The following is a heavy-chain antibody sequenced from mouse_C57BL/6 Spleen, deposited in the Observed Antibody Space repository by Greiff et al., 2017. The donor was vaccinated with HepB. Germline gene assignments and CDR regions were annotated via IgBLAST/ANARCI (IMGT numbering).Heavy chain of an antibody. J-gene: IGHJ4*01. CDR2: IYPGSGST. V-gene: IGHV1-55*01. CDR3: ARTGKGTNYAMDY. Sequence: QVQLKQSGAELVKPGASVKMSCKASGYTFTSYWITWVKQRPGQGLEWIGDIYPGSGSTNYNEKFKSKATLTVDTSSSTAYMQRSSLTSEDSAVYYCARTGKGTNYAMDYWGQGTSVTVSS. CDR1: GYTFTSYW. D-gene: IGHD4-1*01.